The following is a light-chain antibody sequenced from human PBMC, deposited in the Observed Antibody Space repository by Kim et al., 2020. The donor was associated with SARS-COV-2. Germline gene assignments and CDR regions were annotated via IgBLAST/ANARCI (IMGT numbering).Light chain of an antibody. V-gene: IGKV1-33*01. J-gene: IGKJ5*01. Sequence: GDRVTITCQASQDIRNHLNWYQQKPGTAPKLLIFDASNLETRVPSRFSGSGSGTDFTFTISSLQPEDIATYYCQQYDNLPITFGQGTRLEIK. CDR1: QDIRNH. CDR3: QQYDNLPIT. CDR2: DAS.